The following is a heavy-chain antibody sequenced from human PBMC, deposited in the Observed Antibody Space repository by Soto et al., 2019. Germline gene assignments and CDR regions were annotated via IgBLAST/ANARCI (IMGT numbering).Heavy chain of an antibody. Sequence: PSETLSLTCTVSGGSISNFYWSWIRQPPGKGLEWIGYIYYSGSTNYNPSLKSRVTISVDTSKNQFSLKLSSVTAADTAVYFCARRYGGNLDYWGHGTLVTVS. CDR1: GGSISNFY. V-gene: IGHV4-59*08. CDR3: ARRYGGNLDY. CDR2: IYYSGST. D-gene: IGHD6-13*01. J-gene: IGHJ4*01.